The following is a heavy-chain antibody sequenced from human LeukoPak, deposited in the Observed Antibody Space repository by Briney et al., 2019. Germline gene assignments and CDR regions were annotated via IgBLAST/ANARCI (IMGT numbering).Heavy chain of an antibody. CDR3: ARGGITIFGVVSYMDV. V-gene: IGHV3-74*01. J-gene: IGHJ6*03. CDR2: INSDESST. Sequence: GGSLRLSCAASGFTFSSYEMNWVRQTPGKGLVWVSRINSDESSTSYADSVKGRFTISRDNAKNSLYLQMNSLRAEDTALYYCARGGITIFGVVSYMDVWGKGTTVTVSS. D-gene: IGHD3-3*01. CDR1: GFTFSSYE.